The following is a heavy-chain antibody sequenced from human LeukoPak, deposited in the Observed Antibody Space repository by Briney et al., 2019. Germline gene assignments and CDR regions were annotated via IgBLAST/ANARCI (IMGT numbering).Heavy chain of an antibody. D-gene: IGHD3-10*01. Sequence: SETLSLTCTVSGGSISNGDYYWSWIRQPPGKGLEWIGYIYYSGSTHYNPSLKSRVTISVDTSKNQFSLKLSSVTAADTAVYYCARESYGSGSYYPVNYFDYWGQGTLVTVSS. CDR3: ARESYGSGSYYPVNYFDY. J-gene: IGHJ4*02. CDR1: GGSISNGDYY. CDR2: IYYSGST. V-gene: IGHV4-30-4*01.